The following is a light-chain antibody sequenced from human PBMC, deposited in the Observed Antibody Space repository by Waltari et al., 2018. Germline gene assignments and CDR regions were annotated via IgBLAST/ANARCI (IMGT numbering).Light chain of an antibody. J-gene: IGKJ1*01. CDR3: QQPYSVPWT. CDR2: DGS. V-gene: IGKV1-39*01. CDR1: QTIFTY. Sequence: DIQMTQSPSSLSASVGDRVTISCRASQTIFTYLHWYLHKPGRAPQLLIYDGSRLHSGVPLRFSGNGSGTHFTLTISDLQPEDVATYYCQQPYSVPWTFGQGNSVEV.